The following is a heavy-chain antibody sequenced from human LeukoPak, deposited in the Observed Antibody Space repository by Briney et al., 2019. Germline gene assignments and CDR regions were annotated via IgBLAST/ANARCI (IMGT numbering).Heavy chain of an antibody. CDR1: RFTFSSYA. CDR2: ISSSGGNT. Sequence: PGGSLRLSCAASRFTFSSYAMSWVRQAPGKGLEWVSGISSSGGNTYYADSVKGRFTISRDNSKNTLYLQMNSLRAEDTAVYYCAKDVAGVNSGWYRFDYWGQGTLVTVSS. J-gene: IGHJ4*02. CDR3: AKDVAGVNSGWYRFDY. V-gene: IGHV3-23*01. D-gene: IGHD6-19*01.